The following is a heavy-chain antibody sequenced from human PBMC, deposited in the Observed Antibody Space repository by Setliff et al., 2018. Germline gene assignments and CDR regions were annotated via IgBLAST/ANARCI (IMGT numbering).Heavy chain of an antibody. CDR1: GYTFTGYY. Sequence: ASVKVSCKASGYTFTGYYMHWVRQAPGQGLEWMGWINPNSGGTNYAQKFQGWVTMTRDTSISTAYMELSRLRSDDRAVYYCARGRDFWSGYLVYWGQGTLVTVSS. CDR3: ARGRDFWSGYLVY. V-gene: IGHV1-2*04. CDR2: INPNSGGT. D-gene: IGHD3-3*01. J-gene: IGHJ4*02.